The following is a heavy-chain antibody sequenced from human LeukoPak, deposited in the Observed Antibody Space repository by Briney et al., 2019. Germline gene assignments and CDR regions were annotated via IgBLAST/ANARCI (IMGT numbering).Heavy chain of an antibody. CDR1: GGSISSTTYH. J-gene: IGHJ2*01. Sequence: SETLSLTCGISGGSISSTTYHWDWIRQPPGKGLEWIGSIYYSGCTNYNPSLKSRVTISLDTSENQFSLKLSSATAADTAVYYCARRNTGTYAAYFDLWGRGTLVTVSS. D-gene: IGHD4-11*01. V-gene: IGHV4-39*01. CDR2: IYYSGCT. CDR3: ARRNTGTYAAYFDL.